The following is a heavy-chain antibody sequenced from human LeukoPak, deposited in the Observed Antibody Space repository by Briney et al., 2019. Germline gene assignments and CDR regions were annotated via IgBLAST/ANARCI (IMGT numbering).Heavy chain of an antibody. CDR3: AREYCTIGVCYFDLFDY. Sequence: GGSLRLSCAASEFTFSNYGMHWVRQAPGKGLEWVAVISYDGSNKYYADSVKGRFTISRDNSKNTLYLQMNSLRAEDTAVYYCAREYCTIGVCYFDLFDYWGQGTLVTVSS. D-gene: IGHD2-8*01. V-gene: IGHV3-30*19. CDR1: EFTFSNYG. CDR2: ISYDGSNK. J-gene: IGHJ4*02.